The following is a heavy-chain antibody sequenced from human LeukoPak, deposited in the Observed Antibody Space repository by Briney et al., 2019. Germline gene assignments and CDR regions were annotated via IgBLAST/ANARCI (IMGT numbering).Heavy chain of an antibody. Sequence: ASVKVSCKASGYTFTGYYMHWVRQAPGQGLEWMGWISAYNGNTNYAQKLQGRVTMTTDTSTSTAYMELRSLRSDDTAVYYCVGSGWYGYYGMDVWGQGTTVTVSS. CDR2: ISAYNGNT. CDR3: VGSGWYGYYGMDV. D-gene: IGHD6-19*01. CDR1: GYTFTGYY. J-gene: IGHJ6*02. V-gene: IGHV1-18*04.